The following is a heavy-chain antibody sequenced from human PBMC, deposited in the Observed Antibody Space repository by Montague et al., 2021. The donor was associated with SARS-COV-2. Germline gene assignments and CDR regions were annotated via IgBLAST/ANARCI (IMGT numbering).Heavy chain of an antibody. J-gene: IGHJ4*02. CDR1: GFTFSTFW. V-gene: IGHV3-7*05. D-gene: IGHD3-22*01. CDR3: ARGYDSSGYQY. Sequence: SRRLSRAASGFTFSTFWMTWVRQVPGKGLEWVANIKQDGSEKYYVDSVKGRFTISRDNAKNSLYLQLDSLRAEDTAVYYCARGYDSSGYQYWGQGTLVTVSS. CDR2: IKQDGSEK.